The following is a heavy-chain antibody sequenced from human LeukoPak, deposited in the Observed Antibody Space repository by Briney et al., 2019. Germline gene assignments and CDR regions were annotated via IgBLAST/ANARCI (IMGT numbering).Heavy chain of an antibody. J-gene: IGHJ3*02. CDR2: IYHSGST. CDR3: ARGGPYDAFDI. V-gene: IGHV4-38-2*02. D-gene: IGHD3/OR15-3a*01. Sequence: SETLSLTCTVSGYSISSGYYWGWIRQPPGKGLEWIGSIYHSGSTYYNPSLKSRVTISVDTSKNQFSLKLSSVTAADTAVYYCARGGPYDAFDIWGQGTMVTVSS. CDR1: GYSISSGYY.